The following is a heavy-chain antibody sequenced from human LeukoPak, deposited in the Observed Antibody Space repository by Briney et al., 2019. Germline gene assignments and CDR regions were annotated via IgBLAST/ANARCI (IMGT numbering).Heavy chain of an antibody. CDR2: ISSSGSYI. V-gene: IGHV3-21*01. D-gene: IGHD3-22*01. CDR3: ARDPDLSGYSFFDY. CDR1: GFTFSSYS. Sequence: GGSLRLSCAASGFTFSSYSMNWVRQAPGKGLEWVSSISSSGSYIYYADSVKGRFTISRDNAKNSLYLQMNSLRAEDTAVYYCARDPDLSGYSFFDYWGQGTLVTVSS. J-gene: IGHJ4*02.